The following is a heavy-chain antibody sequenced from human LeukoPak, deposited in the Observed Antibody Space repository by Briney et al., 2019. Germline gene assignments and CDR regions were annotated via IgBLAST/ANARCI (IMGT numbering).Heavy chain of an antibody. Sequence: SVKVSCKASGGTFSSYAISWVRQAPGQGLEWMGGIIPIFGTANYAQKFQGRVTITADESTSTAYMELSSLRSEDTAVYYCARERESVDSYNSPFDYWGQGTLVTVSS. V-gene: IGHV1-69*01. CDR3: ARERESVDSYNSPFDY. D-gene: IGHD5-24*01. CDR2: IIPIFGTA. J-gene: IGHJ4*02. CDR1: GGTFSSYA.